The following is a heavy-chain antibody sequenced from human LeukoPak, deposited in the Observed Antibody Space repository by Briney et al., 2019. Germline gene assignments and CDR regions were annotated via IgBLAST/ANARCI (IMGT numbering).Heavy chain of an antibody. CDR3: ARRFNYYYYMDV. D-gene: IGHD3-16*01. Sequence: GASVKVSCKASGYAFTGYYMHWVRQAPGQGLEWMGWINPNSGGTNYAQKFQGRVTMTRDTSISTAYMELSRLRSDDTAVYYCARRFNYYYYMDVWGKGTTVTVSS. CDR2: INPNSGGT. J-gene: IGHJ6*03. V-gene: IGHV1-2*02. CDR1: GYAFTGYY.